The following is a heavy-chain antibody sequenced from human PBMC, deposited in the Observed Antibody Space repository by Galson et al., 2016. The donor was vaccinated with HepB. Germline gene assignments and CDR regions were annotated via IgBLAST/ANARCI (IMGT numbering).Heavy chain of an antibody. J-gene: IGHJ4*02. V-gene: IGHV3-23*01. CDR3: GKHGGFDY. CDR1: GFSFSNSG. Sequence: SLRLSCAASGFSFSNSGMGWGRQAPGRGLDWVSGIPRSGDATHYADLVKGRFTISRDNSKNTLYLYMNNVTAGDTAIYYCGKHGGFDYWGQGALVTVSS. D-gene: IGHD3-16*01. CDR2: IPRSGDAT.